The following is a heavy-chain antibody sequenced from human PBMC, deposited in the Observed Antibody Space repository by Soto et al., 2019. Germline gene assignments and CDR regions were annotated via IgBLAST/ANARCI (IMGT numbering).Heavy chain of an antibody. CDR3: AKVFSPEGGNYFDH. Sequence: EVQLLESGGGLVQPGGSLRLSCAASGFTFSNYAMDWVRQAPGKGLEWVSAISNSFSDGNTHYADSVKGRFTISRDNDKNTVFLEMNSLRAEDTAVYYCAKVFSPEGGNYFDHWGQGTLVSVSS. V-gene: IGHV3-23*01. J-gene: IGHJ4*02. CDR1: GFTFSNYA. CDR2: ISNSFSDGNT.